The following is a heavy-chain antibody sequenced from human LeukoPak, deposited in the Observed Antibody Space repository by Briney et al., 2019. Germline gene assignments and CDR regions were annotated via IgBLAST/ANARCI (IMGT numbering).Heavy chain of an antibody. CDR3: ARGVGPIYYYGMDV. CDR1: GYTFTSYG. CDR2: INPSGGST. Sequence: ASVKVSCKASGYTFTSYGISWVRQAPGQGLEWMGIINPSGGSTSYAQKFQGRVTMTRDTSTSTVYMELSSLRSGDTAVYYCARGVGPIYYYGMDVWGQGTTVTVSS. V-gene: IGHV1-46*01. J-gene: IGHJ6*02. D-gene: IGHD1-26*01.